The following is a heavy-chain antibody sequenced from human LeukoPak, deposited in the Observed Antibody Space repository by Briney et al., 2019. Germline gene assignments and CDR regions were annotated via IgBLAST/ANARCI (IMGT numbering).Heavy chain of an antibody. D-gene: IGHD2-15*01. CDR3: ASTPRYCSGGSCFFYFDY. Sequence: GGSLRLSCAASGFTFNSYWMSWVRQAPGKGLEWVANIKQDGSEKYYVDSVKGRFTISRDNAKNSLYLQMNSLRAEDTAVYYCASTPRYCSGGSCFFYFDYWGQGTLVTVSS. J-gene: IGHJ4*02. CDR1: GFTFNSYW. CDR2: IKQDGSEK. V-gene: IGHV3-7*01.